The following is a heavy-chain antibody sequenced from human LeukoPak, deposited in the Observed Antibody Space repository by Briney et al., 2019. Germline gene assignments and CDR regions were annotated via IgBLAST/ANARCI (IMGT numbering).Heavy chain of an antibody. J-gene: IGHJ4*02. D-gene: IGHD4-17*01. CDR3: ARLKYGDYGLYYFDY. Sequence: PSETLSLTCTVSGXSISSYYWSWIRQPPGKGLESIGYIYYSNTNYNPSLKSRVTISVDTSKNQFSLKLSSVTAADTAVYYCARLKYGDYGLYYFDYWGQGTLVTVSP. CDR1: GXSISSYY. V-gene: IGHV4-59*08. CDR2: IYYSNT.